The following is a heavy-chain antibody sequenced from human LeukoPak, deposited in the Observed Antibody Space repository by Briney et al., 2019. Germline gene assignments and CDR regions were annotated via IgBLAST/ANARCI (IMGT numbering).Heavy chain of an antibody. V-gene: IGHV3-23*01. CDR2: ISGAGNT. Sequence: GGSLRLPCAASGFTFSTYSMNWVRQAPGKGLEWVSGISGAGNTYYADSVKGRFTISRDNSENTVHLQMNSLRTEDTAIYYCAKDPLERRPYYFHCWGQGTLVTVSS. CDR1: GFTFSTYS. D-gene: IGHD1-1*01. J-gene: IGHJ4*02. CDR3: AKDPLERRPYYFHC.